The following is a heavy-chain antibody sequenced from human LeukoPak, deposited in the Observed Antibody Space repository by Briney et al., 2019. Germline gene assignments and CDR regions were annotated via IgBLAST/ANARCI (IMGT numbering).Heavy chain of an antibody. J-gene: IGHJ3*02. D-gene: IGHD6-19*01. CDR3: VRVRSVSSAWRAFDI. V-gene: IGHV3-33*01. CDR1: GFTFSSYV. Sequence: GWSLRLSCAASGFTFSSYVMHWVRQAPRKGLEWVAVIWSDGSAKYYADSVTGRVTISRDNSKNTLYLQIYSLRAEDTAVYYCVRVRSVSSAWRAFDIWGQGTMVIVSS. CDR2: IWSDGSAK.